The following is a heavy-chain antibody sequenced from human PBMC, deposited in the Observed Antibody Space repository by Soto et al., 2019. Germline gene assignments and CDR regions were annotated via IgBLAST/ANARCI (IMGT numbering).Heavy chain of an antibody. D-gene: IGHD6-13*01. Sequence: QVQLQESGPGLVKPSQTLSLTCTVSGGSISSGYYYWSWIPQPPGKGLEWIGDIYYSANTYYNPSLRLRVTISVDTSKNQFSLKLRSVTAADTAVYYCAGERPAGARLDPWGQGTLVTASS. CDR3: AGERPAGARLDP. CDR1: GGSISSGYYY. J-gene: IGHJ5*02. CDR2: IYYSANT. V-gene: IGHV4-30-4*01.